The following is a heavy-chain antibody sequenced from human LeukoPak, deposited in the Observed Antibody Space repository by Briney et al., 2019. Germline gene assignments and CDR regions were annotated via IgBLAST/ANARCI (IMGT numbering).Heavy chain of an antibody. CDR3: ARDLGSGSYYRIDI. CDR2: ISSSSSTI. J-gene: IGHJ3*02. V-gene: IGHV3-11*01. Sequence: GGSLRFSCAASGFSFSDYYMSWIRQAPGKGLEWVSHISSSSSTISYADSVKGRFTISRDNAKNLLYLQMSSLRAEDTAVYYCARDLGSGSYYRIDIWGQGTMVAVSS. D-gene: IGHD3-10*01. CDR1: GFSFSDYY.